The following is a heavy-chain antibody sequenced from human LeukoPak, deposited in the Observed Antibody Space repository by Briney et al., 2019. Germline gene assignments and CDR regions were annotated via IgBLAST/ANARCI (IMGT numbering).Heavy chain of an antibody. V-gene: IGHV1-8*01. CDR2: KNPNSGYT. CDR1: GYTFTSYD. D-gene: IGHD6-13*01. CDR3: ARGNRLYSSSWSSLPFDI. Sequence: ASVKVSCKASGYTFTSYDINWVRQAPGQGLEWMGWKNPNSGYTGYAQNFQGRVTMTRDTSISTASMELSSLRSEDTAVYYCARGNRLYSSSWSSLPFDIWGQGTMVTVSS. J-gene: IGHJ3*02.